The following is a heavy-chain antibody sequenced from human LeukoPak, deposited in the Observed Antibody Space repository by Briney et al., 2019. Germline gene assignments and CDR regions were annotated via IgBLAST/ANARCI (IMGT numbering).Heavy chain of an antibody. CDR2: IYHSGST. D-gene: IGHD5-18*01. CDR1: GGSISSGGYS. Sequence: SQTLSLTCAVSGGSISSGGYSWSWIRQPPGKGLEWIGYIYHSGSTYYNPSLKSRVTISVDRSKNQFSLKLSSVTAADTAVYYCARGAAMVPGWFDPWDQGTLVTVSS. J-gene: IGHJ5*02. CDR3: ARGAAMVPGWFDP. V-gene: IGHV4-30-2*01.